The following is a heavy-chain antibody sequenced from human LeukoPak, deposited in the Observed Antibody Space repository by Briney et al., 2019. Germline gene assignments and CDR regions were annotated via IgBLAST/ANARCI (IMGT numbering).Heavy chain of an antibody. CDR1: GGSISSYY. J-gene: IGHJ5*02. CDR3: ARLRAVAGNWFDP. D-gene: IGHD6-19*01. V-gene: IGHV4-59*01. Sequence: SETLSLTCTVSGGSISSYYWSWIRQPPGKGLEWIGDIYYSGSTNYNPSLKSRVTISVDTSKNQFSLKLSSVTAADTAVYYCARLRAVAGNWFDPWGQGTLVTVSS. CDR2: IYYSGST.